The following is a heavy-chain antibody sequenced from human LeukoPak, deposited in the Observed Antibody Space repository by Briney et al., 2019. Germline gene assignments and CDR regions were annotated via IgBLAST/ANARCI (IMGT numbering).Heavy chain of an antibody. D-gene: IGHD1-26*01. CDR3: ARAKWELLGS. J-gene: IGHJ5*02. CDR2: IYYTGST. V-gene: IGHV4-61*01. Sequence: SETLSLTCTVSGGSVSSSSYYWSWIRQPPGKGLEWIGYIYYTGSTNYNPSLKSRVTISLDTSKNQFSLKLSSVTAADTAVYYCARAKWELLGSWGQGTLVTVSS. CDR1: GGSVSSSSYY.